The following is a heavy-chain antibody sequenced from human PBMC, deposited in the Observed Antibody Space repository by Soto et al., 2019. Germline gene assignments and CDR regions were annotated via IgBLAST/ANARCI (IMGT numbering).Heavy chain of an antibody. Sequence: ASVNGSWKSAGNTFSSYYMNWVRQATGHGLEWMGWINPNSGNIGYAQKFQGRVTMTRDTAIRTAYMEVSRLRSDDTAVYYCARGRASGSYYPLDYWGQGTLVTVS. CDR2: INPNSGNI. V-gene: IGHV1-8*01. CDR1: GNTFSSYY. D-gene: IGHD3-10*01. CDR3: ARGRASGSYYPLDY. J-gene: IGHJ4*02.